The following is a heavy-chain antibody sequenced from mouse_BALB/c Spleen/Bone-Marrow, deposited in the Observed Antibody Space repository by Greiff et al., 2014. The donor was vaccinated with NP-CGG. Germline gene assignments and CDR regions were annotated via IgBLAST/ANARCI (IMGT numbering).Heavy chain of an antibody. D-gene: IGHD1-1*01. CDR1: GYTFTDYA. Sequence: VKLLESGPELVRPGVSVKISCKGSGYTFTDYAMHWVKQSHAKSLEWIGVISTYSGNTNYNQKFKGKATMTVDKSSSTAYMELARLTSEDSAIYYCARYGYGSSYYAMDYWGQGTSVTGSS. CDR3: ARYGYGSSYYAMDY. J-gene: IGHJ4*01. V-gene: IGHV1-67*01. CDR2: ISTYSGNT.